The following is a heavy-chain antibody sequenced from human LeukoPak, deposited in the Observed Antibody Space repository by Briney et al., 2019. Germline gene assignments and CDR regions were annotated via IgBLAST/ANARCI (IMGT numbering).Heavy chain of an antibody. CDR2: IWYDGSNK. CDR3: ARAEGYYDSSGNDAFDI. V-gene: IGHV3-33*01. CDR1: GXTFSSYG. Sequence: PGGSLRLSCAASGXTFSSYGMHWVRQAPGKGREWVAVIWYDGSNKYYADSVKGRFTISRDNSKNTLYLQMNSLRTEDTAVYYCARAEGYYDSSGNDAFDIWGQGTMVTVSS. J-gene: IGHJ3*02. D-gene: IGHD3-22*01.